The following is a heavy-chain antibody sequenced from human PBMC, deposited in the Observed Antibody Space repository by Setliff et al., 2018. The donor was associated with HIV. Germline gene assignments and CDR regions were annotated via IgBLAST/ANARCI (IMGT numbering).Heavy chain of an antibody. J-gene: IGHJ4*02. Sequence: GGSLRLSCAAFGFIFDHYAMHWVRQAPGNSREVVSGSSWNSGSIGYADSVKCRFTISRDNAKNSLYLQMNSLRAEDTALYYCATGTKDVIRGMLDYWGQGTLVTVAS. CDR2: SSWNSGSI. V-gene: IGHV3-9*01. CDR3: ATGTKDVIRGMLDY. CDR1: GFIFDHYA. D-gene: IGHD2-21*01.